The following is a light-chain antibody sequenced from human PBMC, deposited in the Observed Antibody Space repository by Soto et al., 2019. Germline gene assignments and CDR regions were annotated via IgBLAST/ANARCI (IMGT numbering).Light chain of an antibody. CDR1: QSVSFY. J-gene: IGKJ4*01. Sequence: PGERATLSCRASQSVSFYLTWYQQKPGQAPRLLIYDASNRATGIPARFSGSGSGTDFTLTISSLEPEDFAVYYCQQRSDWRLTFGGGTKVEIK. V-gene: IGKV3-11*01. CDR2: DAS. CDR3: QQRSDWRLT.